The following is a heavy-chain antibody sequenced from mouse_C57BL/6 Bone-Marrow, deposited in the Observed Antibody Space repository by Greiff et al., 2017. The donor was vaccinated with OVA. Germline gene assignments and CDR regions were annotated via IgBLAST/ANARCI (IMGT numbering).Heavy chain of an antibody. J-gene: IGHJ1*03. D-gene: IGHD1-1*01. CDR1: GFTFTDYY. CDR3: ARSSTVVATRWYFDV. Sequence: EVQLQESGGGLVQPGGSLSLSCAASGFTFTDYYMSWVRQPPGKALEWLGFIRNKANGYTTEYSASVKGRFTISRDNSQSILYLQMNALRAEDSATYYCARSSTVVATRWYFDVWGTGTTVTVSS. CDR2: IRNKANGYTT. V-gene: IGHV7-3*01.